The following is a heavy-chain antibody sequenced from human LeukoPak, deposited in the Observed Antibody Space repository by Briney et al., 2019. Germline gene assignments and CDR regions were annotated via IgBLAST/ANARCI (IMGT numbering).Heavy chain of an antibody. J-gene: IGHJ4*02. CDR2: IIPILGIA. CDR1: GGTFSSYA. CDR3: AREGPEYSSSSGVDY. D-gene: IGHD6-6*01. Sequence: SVKVSCKASGGTFSSYAISWVRQAPGQGLEWMGRIIPILGIANYAQKFQGRVTITADKSTSTAYRELSSLRSEDTAVYYCAREGPEYSSSSGVDYWGQGTLVTVSS. V-gene: IGHV1-69*04.